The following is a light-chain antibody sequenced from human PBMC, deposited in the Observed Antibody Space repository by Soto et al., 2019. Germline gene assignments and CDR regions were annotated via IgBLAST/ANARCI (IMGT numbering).Light chain of an antibody. Sequence: DIQMTQSPSSLSASVGDRVTITCRASQSISNYLSWYQQKPGKAPKLLIYDSSTLRSGVPSRFSGSGSGTDFTLTISSLQPEDFGTDYCQQSYNAPRTFGQGTKLEIE. CDR3: QQSYNAPRT. CDR1: QSISNY. CDR2: DSS. V-gene: IGKV1-39*01. J-gene: IGKJ2*01.